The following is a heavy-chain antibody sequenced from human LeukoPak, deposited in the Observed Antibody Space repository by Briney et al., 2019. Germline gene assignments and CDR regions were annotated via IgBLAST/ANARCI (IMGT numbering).Heavy chain of an antibody. V-gene: IGHV4-30-4*01. CDR2: IYYSGST. CDR3: ARDQALHPRYYGSGSHGGYYYYGMDV. CDR1: GGSISSGDYY. J-gene: IGHJ6*02. Sequence: SSETLSLPCTVSGGSISSGDYYWSWIRQPPGKGLEWIGYIYYSGSTYYNPSLKSRVTISVDTSKNQFSLKLSSVTAADTAVYYCARDQALHPRYYGSGSHGGYYYYGMDVWGQGTTVTVSS. D-gene: IGHD3-10*01.